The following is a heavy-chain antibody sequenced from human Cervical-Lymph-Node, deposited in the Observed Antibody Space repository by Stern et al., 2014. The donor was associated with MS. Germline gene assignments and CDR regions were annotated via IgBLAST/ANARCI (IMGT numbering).Heavy chain of an antibody. CDR3: ARDLGGNWFDP. V-gene: IGHV4-59*01. CDR1: GGSMSSFY. J-gene: IGHJ5*02. CDR2: IYYSGST. D-gene: IGHD3-16*01. Sequence: QVQLQESGPGLVKPSETLSLTCTVSGGSMSSFYWSWIRQSPGTGLEWIAYIYYSGSTHYNPSLKSRVTISVDTSKNQFSLKLSSVTAADTAVYYCARDLGGNWFDPWGREPWSPSPQ.